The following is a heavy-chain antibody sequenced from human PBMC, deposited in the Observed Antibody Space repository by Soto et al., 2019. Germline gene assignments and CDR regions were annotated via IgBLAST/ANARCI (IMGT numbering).Heavy chain of an antibody. J-gene: IGHJ6*02. D-gene: IGHD6-13*01. CDR3: ARVAAAGPSYGMDV. V-gene: IGHV1-2*04. CDR1: GYTFTGYY. Sequence: QVQLVQSGAEVKKPGASVKVSCKASGYTFTGYYMHWVRQAPGQGLEWMGWINPNSGGTNYAQKFQGWVTMTRDTXXNTAYMELSRRRSDDTAVYYCARVAAAGPSYGMDVWGQGTTVTVSS. CDR2: INPNSGGT.